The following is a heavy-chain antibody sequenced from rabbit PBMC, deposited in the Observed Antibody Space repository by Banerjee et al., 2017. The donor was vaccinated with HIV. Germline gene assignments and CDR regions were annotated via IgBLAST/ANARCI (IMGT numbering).Heavy chain of an antibody. CDR2: IYAGSSGTT. J-gene: IGHJ4*01. Sequence: QEQLVESGGGLVQPEGSLTLTCKASGFSFSSSYWICWVRQAPGKGLEWIGCIYAGSSGTTHYATWAKGLFTITKTSSTTVTLQMTSLTAADTATYFCARTHDGDYDFNLWGQGTLVTVS. D-gene: IGHD2-1*01. CDR1: GFSFSSSYW. V-gene: IGHV1S45*01. CDR3: ARTHDGDYDFNL.